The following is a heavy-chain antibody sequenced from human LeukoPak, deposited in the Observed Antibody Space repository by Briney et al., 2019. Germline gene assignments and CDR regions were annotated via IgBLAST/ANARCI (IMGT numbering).Heavy chain of an antibody. D-gene: IGHD1-26*01. V-gene: IGHV4-4*07. J-gene: IGHJ4*02. CDR2: IHASGDT. CDR3: ARGGSYTPY. Sequence: SETLSLTCTVSGDSIISYYWSWIRQPAGKGLEWTGRIHASGDTNYNPSLKSRVTMSVDTSKNQFSLKLNSVTAADTAVYYCARGGSYTPYWGQGTLVTVSS. CDR1: GDSIISYY.